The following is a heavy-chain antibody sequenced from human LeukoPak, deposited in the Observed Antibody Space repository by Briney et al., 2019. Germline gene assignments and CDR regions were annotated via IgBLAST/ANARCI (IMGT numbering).Heavy chain of an antibody. J-gene: IGHJ4*02. Sequence: PGGSLRLSCAASGFTFSTYAMSWVRQAPGKGLEWVSTISGSGDSTYYADSVKGRFTISRDNSKNTLYLQMNSLRAEDTAVYYCAKAVAGTWTSFDYWGQGTLVTVSS. CDR2: ISGSGDST. D-gene: IGHD6-19*01. CDR1: GFTFSTYA. V-gene: IGHV3-23*01. CDR3: AKAVAGTWTSFDY.